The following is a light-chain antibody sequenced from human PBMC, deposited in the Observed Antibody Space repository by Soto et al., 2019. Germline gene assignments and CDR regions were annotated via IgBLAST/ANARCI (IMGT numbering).Light chain of an antibody. Sequence: AIQLTQSPSSLSASVGDRVTITCRASQDIRGALAWYEQKPGNAPELLIFDVSTLQSGVPSRFSGSGSGTDFTLTISSLQPEDFGTYYCQQFNTYPLTFGQGTRLEIK. CDR3: QQFNTYPLT. J-gene: IGKJ5*01. V-gene: IGKV1-13*02. CDR2: DVS. CDR1: QDIRGA.